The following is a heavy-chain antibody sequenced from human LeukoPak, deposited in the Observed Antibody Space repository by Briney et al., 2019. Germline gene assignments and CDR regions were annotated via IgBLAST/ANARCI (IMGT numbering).Heavy chain of an antibody. CDR3: ARDEGPPRYNWNYGGPDY. V-gene: IGHV1-46*01. Sequence: ASVKVSSKAPGYTFTSYYMHWVRQAPGQGLEWMGIINPSGGSTSYAQKFQGRVTMTRDTSTSTVYMDLSSLRSEDTAVYYCARDEGPPRYNWNYGGPDYWGQGTLVTVSS. J-gene: IGHJ4*02. D-gene: IGHD1-7*01. CDR1: GYTFTSYY. CDR2: INPSGGST.